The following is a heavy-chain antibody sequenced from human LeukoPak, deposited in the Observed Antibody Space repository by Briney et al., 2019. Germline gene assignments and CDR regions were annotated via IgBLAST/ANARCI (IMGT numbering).Heavy chain of an antibody. Sequence: GGSLRLSCAASGFTFSSHGMHWVRQAPGKGLEWVAVISYEGSIKYYADSVKGRFTISRDNSKNTLYLQMNSLRAEDTAVYYCAKCQGRVCSSTPHGMDAWGRGTTVTVSS. CDR3: AKCQGRVCSSTPHGMDA. D-gene: IGHD2-2*01. J-gene: IGHJ6*02. CDR2: ISYEGSIK. CDR1: GFTFSSHG. V-gene: IGHV3-30*18.